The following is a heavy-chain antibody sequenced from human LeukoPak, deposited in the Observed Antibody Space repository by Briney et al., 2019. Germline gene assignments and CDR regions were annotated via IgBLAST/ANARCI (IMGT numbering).Heavy chain of an antibody. Sequence: GGSLRLSCAASGFTFSSYAMSWVRQAPGKGLEWVSAISGSGGSTYHADSVKGRFTISRDNSKNTLYLQMNSLRAEDTAVYYCARVSVEYYDSSGYYDYWGQGTLVTVSS. CDR3: ARVSVEYYDSSGYYDY. CDR1: GFTFSSYA. D-gene: IGHD3-22*01. V-gene: IGHV3-23*01. CDR2: ISGSGGST. J-gene: IGHJ4*02.